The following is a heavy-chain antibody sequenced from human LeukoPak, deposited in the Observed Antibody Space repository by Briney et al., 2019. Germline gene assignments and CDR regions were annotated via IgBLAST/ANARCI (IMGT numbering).Heavy chain of an antibody. V-gene: IGHV3-9*03. CDR1: GFTFEDYA. CDR3: AKGGSYYELDY. J-gene: IGHJ4*02. D-gene: IGHD1-26*01. Sequence: GRSLRLSCVASGFTFEDYAMHWVRQAPGKGLEWVSGISWNSGSIGYADSVKGRFPISRDNAKDSLYVQMNSLRAEDMALYYCAKGGSYYELDYWGQGTLVTVSS. CDR2: ISWNSGSI.